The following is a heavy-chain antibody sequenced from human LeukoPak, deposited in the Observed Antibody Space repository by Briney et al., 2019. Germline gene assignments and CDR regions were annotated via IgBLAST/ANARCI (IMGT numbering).Heavy chain of an antibody. J-gene: IGHJ4*02. CDR1: GGTFSSYA. D-gene: IGHD6-19*01. Sequence: ASVKVSCKASGGTFSSYAISWVRQAPGQGLEWMGRIIPILGIANYAQKFQGRVTITADKSTSTAYMELSSLRSEDAAVYYCARDSSGWYYFDYWGQGTLVTVSS. CDR2: IIPILGIA. V-gene: IGHV1-69*04. CDR3: ARDSSGWYYFDY.